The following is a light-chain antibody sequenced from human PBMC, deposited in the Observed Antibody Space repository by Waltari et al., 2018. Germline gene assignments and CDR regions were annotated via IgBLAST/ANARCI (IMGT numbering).Light chain of an antibody. V-gene: IGLV2-11*01. CDR2: EVT. J-gene: IGLJ1*01. CDR3: CSYAGSHTFYI. Sequence: QAALTQPRSVSGSPGQSVTISCNGSSSDIGGYKYVSWYQHHPGTAPKLIIAEVTKRPSGVSVRFFGSKSGNPASLTISGLRSEDEADYYCCSYAGSHTFYIFGTGT. CDR1: SSDIGGYKY.